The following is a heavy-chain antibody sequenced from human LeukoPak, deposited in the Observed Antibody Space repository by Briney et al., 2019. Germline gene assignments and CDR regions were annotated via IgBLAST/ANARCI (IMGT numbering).Heavy chain of an antibody. CDR2: IYYSGST. CDR1: GGSISSYY. Sequence: SETLSLTCTVSGGSISSYYWSWIRQPPGKGLEWIGYIYYSGSTNYNPSLKSRVTISVDTSKNQFSLKLSSVTAADTAVYYCARVYGGYKTYFDYWGQGTLVTVSS. CDR3: ARVYGGYKTYFDY. J-gene: IGHJ4*02. D-gene: IGHD4-23*01. V-gene: IGHV4-59*01.